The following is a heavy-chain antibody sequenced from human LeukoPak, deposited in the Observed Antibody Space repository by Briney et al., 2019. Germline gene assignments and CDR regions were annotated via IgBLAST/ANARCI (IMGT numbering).Heavy chain of an antibody. CDR3: ARSRGWLQSHPLGY. V-gene: IGHV4-34*01. D-gene: IGHD5-24*01. Sequence: SETLSLTCAVYGGSFSGYYWSWIRQPPGKGLECIEEIHHSGSTNYNPSLKSRVTLSVDTSKNQFSLKLSSVTAADTAVYYCARSRGWLQSHPLGYWGQGTLVTVSS. CDR2: IHHSGST. J-gene: IGHJ4*02. CDR1: GGSFSGYY.